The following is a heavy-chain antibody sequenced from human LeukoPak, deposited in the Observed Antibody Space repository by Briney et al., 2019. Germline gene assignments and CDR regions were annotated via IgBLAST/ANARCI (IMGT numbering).Heavy chain of an antibody. V-gene: IGHV3-23*01. J-gene: IGHJ4*02. CDR3: SKWGDYDVLTGYYDSDF. D-gene: IGHD3-9*01. CDR1: GFTINNYA. Sequence: GGSLRLSCAASGFTINNYAMSWVRQAPGKGLEWVSAILGSGRSAYYADSVKGRFTISRDNSKNSLFLQMNSLRVEDTALYYCSKWGDYDVLTGYYDSDFWGQGTLVTVSA. CDR2: ILGSGRSA.